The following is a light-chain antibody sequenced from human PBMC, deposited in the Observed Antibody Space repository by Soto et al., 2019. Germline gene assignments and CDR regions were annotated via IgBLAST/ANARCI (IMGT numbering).Light chain of an antibody. Sequence: EIVMTQSPATLSVSRVERATLSGMANQAISSNLAWYQQKPGQAPRLLIYGASSRATGIPDRFSGSGSGTDFTLTISRLEPEDFAVYYCQQYGNSPWTFGQGTKVDIK. CDR3: QQYGNSPWT. V-gene: IGKV3-20*01. CDR2: GAS. CDR1: QAISSN. J-gene: IGKJ1*01.